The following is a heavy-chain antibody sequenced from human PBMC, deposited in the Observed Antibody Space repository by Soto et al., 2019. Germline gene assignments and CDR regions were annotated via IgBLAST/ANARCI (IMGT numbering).Heavy chain of an antibody. J-gene: IGHJ4*02. CDR2: ISYDGSNK. V-gene: IGHV3-30-3*01. CDR1: GFTFSSYA. D-gene: IGHD1-26*01. CDR3: ARDKAPGGSYYASV. Sequence: QVQLVESEGGVVQPGRSLRLSCAASGFTFSSYAMHWVRQAPGKGLEWVAVISYDGSNKYYADSVKGRFTISRDNSKNTLYLQMNSLRAEDTAVYYCARDKAPGGSYYASVWGQGTLVTVSS.